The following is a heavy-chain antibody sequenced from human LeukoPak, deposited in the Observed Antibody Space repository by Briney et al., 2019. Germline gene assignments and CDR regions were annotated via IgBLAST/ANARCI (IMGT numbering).Heavy chain of an antibody. CDR1: EYTFTGYY. D-gene: IGHD6-19*01. Sequence: GASVKVSCKASEYTFTGYYMHWVRQAPGQGLEWMGWINPNSGGTNYAQKFQGRVTMTRDTSISTAYMELSRLRSDDTAVYYCASRIAVAVDDAFDIWGQGTMVTVSS. CDR3: ASRIAVAVDDAFDI. J-gene: IGHJ3*02. CDR2: INPNSGGT. V-gene: IGHV1-2*02.